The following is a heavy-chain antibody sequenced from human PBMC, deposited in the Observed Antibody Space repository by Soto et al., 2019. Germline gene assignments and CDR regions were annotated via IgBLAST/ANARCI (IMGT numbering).Heavy chain of an antibody. CDR2: ISGSGGST. Sequence: PGGSLRLSCAAPGFTFSSYAMSWVRQAPGKGLEWVSAISGSGGSTYYADSVKGRFTISRDNSKNTLYLQMNSLRAEDTAVYYCAKDLRIAAPGLNYFDYWGQGTLVTVSS. CDR3: AKDLRIAAPGLNYFDY. D-gene: IGHD6-6*01. V-gene: IGHV3-23*01. J-gene: IGHJ4*02. CDR1: GFTFSSYA.